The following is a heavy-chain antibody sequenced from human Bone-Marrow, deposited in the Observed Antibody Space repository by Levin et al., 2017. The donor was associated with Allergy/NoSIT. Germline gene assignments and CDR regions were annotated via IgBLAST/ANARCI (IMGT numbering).Heavy chain of an antibody. CDR2: ISSSGSTI. D-gene: IGHD1-7*01. V-gene: IGHV3-11*01. Sequence: GESLKISCAASGFTFSDYYMSWIRQAPGKGLEWVSYISSSGSTIYYADSVKGRFTISRDNAKNSLYLQMNSLRAEDTAVYYCARVNGITGTSYFDIWGQGTMVTVSS. CDR3: ARVNGITGTSYFDI. CDR1: GFTFSDYY. J-gene: IGHJ3*02.